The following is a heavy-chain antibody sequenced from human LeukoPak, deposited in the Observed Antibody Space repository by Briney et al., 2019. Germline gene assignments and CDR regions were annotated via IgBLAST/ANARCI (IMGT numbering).Heavy chain of an antibody. J-gene: IGHJ6*03. V-gene: IGHV3-7*01. CDR1: GFTFSSYS. CDR2: IKQDGSEK. D-gene: IGHD1-26*01. Sequence: GGSLRLSCAASGFTFSSYSMNWVRQAPGKGLEWVASIKQDGSEKYYVDSVKGRFTISRDNAKNSLYLQMNSLRAEDTAVYYCARVRNSGSSTYYYYYMDVWGKGTTVTVSS. CDR3: ARVRNSGSSTYYYYYMDV.